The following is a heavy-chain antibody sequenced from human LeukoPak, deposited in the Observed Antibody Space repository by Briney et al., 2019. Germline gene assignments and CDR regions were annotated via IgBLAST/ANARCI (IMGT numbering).Heavy chain of an antibody. V-gene: IGHV1-24*01. CDR2: FDPEDGET. CDR1: GYTLTELS. J-gene: IGHJ6*02. Sequence: ASVKVSCTVSGYTLTELSMHWVRQAPGKGLEWMGGFDPEDGETIYAQKFQGRVTMTEDTSTDTAYMEPSSLRSEDTAVYYCATGITMVRGVIRIQGDYGMDVWGQGTTVTVSS. D-gene: IGHD3-10*01. CDR3: ATGITMVRGVIRIQGDYGMDV.